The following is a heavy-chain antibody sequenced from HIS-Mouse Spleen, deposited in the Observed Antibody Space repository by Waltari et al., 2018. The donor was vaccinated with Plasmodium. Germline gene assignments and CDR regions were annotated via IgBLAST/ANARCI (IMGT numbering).Heavy chain of an antibody. Sequence: QVQLVESGGGVVQPGRSLRLSCAASGFTFSGYAMHWVRQAPGKGLGWVAVISYDGSNQYYADSVKGRFTISRDNSKNTLYLQMNSLRAEDTAVYYCALSGHWGQGTLVTVSS. J-gene: IGHJ4*02. V-gene: IGHV3-30*04. CDR3: ALSGH. CDR1: GFTFSGYA. D-gene: IGHD3-10*01. CDR2: ISYDGSNQ.